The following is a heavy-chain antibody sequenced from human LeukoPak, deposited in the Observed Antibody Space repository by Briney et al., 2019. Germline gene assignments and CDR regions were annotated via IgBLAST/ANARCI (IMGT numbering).Heavy chain of an antibody. V-gene: IGHV3-48*03. D-gene: IGHD6-13*01. CDR2: ISSSGTSI. Sequence: PGGSLRLSCAVSGFTFSSYEMNWVRQAPGKGLEWVSYISSSGTSIYYADSVKGRFTISRDNAENSLYLQMNSLRVEVTAVYYCARVRSELGMDVSGQGTTVTVSS. CDR3: ARVRSELGMDV. CDR1: GFTFSSYE. J-gene: IGHJ6*02.